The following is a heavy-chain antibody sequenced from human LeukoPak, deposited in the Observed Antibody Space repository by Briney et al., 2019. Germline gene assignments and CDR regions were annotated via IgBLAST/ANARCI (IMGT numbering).Heavy chain of an antibody. CDR2: IYSDGST. J-gene: IGHJ4*02. CDR3: ARESAGGNVDF. CDR1: GFTVSSKY. Sequence: GGSLRLSYAASGFTVSSKYMSWVRQAPGKGLEWVSIIYSDGSTYYADSVKGRFTISRDNSKNTLYLQMNSLRAEDAAVYYCARESAGGNVDFWGQGTLVTVSS. V-gene: IGHV3-53*01. D-gene: IGHD4-23*01.